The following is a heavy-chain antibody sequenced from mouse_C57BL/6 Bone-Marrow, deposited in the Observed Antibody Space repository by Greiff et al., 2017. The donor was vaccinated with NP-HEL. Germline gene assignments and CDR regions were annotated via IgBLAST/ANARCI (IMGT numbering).Heavy chain of an antibody. CDR3: ARDSGYAFDY. CDR1: GYTFTSYW. Sequence: QVQLQQPGTELVKPGASVKLSCKASGYTFTSYWLHWLKQRPGQGLEWIGNINPNNGGTNDNEKFKTKATLTVDKSSSTAYMQLSSLTSEDAAVYYCARDSGYAFDYWGQGTTPPVSA. J-gene: IGHJ2*01. D-gene: IGHD3-2*02. CDR2: INPNNGGT. V-gene: IGHV1-53*01.